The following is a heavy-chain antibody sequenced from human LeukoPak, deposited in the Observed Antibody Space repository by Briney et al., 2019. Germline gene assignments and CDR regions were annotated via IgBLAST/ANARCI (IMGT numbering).Heavy chain of an antibody. CDR2: IWYDGSNK. CDR1: GFTFSSYG. Sequence: GGSLRLSCAASGFTFSSYGMHWVRQAPGKGLEWVAVIWYDGSNKYYADSVKGRFTISRDNSKNTLYLQMNSLRAEDTAVYYCSSAPVACYYYALDIWGQGTMVTVSS. D-gene: IGHD3-10*01. V-gene: IGHV3-33*01. J-gene: IGHJ3*02. CDR3: SSAPVACYYYALDI.